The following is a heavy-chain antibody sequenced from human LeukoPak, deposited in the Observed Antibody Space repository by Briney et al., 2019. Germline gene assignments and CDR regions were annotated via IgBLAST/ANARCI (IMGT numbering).Heavy chain of an antibody. D-gene: IGHD3/OR15-3a*01. CDR1: GDSFTSNSAA. CDR3: VRETDWGWFGP. CDR2: IYYRSKWYN. Sequence: SQTLSLTGAISGDSFTSNSAAWHWMRQSPSRGLEWLGRIYYRSKWYNDYAVSVKSRMTINPDTSKNQFSLQLNSVTPEDTAVYSCVRETDWGWFGPWGQGTLVTVSS. V-gene: IGHV6-1*01. J-gene: IGHJ5*02.